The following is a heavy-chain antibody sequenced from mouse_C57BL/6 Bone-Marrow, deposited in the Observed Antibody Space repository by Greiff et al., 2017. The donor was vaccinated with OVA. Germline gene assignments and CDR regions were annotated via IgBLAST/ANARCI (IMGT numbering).Heavy chain of an antibody. J-gene: IGHJ3*01. CDR3: ARGGMYYGSSAWFAY. V-gene: IGHV3-6*01. CDR1: GYSITSGYY. D-gene: IGHD1-1*01. Sequence: EVQRVESGPGLVKPSQSLSLTCSVTGYSITSGYYWNWIRQFPGNKLEWMGYISYDGSNNYNPSLKNRISITRDTSKNQFFLKLNSVTTEDTATYYCARGGMYYGSSAWFAYWGQGTLVTVSA. CDR2: ISYDGSN.